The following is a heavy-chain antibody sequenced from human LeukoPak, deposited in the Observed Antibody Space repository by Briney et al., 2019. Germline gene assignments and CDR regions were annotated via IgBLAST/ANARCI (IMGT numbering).Heavy chain of an antibody. D-gene: IGHD2-2*01. Sequence: SQTLSLTCTVSGGSINNYYWNWIRQPPGKGLEWIAYIYYSGSTNYNPSLKSRVTISVDTSNNQLSLKLTSVTAADTAVYYCARDLRGSSAMDVWGKGTTVTVSS. CDR3: ARDLRGSSAMDV. CDR1: GGSINNYY. V-gene: IGHV4-59*01. CDR2: IYYSGST. J-gene: IGHJ6*03.